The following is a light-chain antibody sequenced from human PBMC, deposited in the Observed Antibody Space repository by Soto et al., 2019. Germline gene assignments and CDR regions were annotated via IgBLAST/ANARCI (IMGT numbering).Light chain of an antibody. CDR2: GAS. CDR1: QSLSTW. Sequence: DIQLTQSPPTLSASVGDRVIISCRASQSLSTWLAWYQQKPGKAPKLLIFGASALESGVPSRFSGSGSATEFTLTSNHLQPDYSATYYRQQYADYCTFGQGTKVEI. J-gene: IGKJ1*01. CDR3: QQYADYCT. V-gene: IGKV1-5*01.